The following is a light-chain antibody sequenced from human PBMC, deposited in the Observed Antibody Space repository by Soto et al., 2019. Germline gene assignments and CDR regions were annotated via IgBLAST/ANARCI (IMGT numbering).Light chain of an antibody. CDR3: QQYGSSLYT. CDR2: GAS. V-gene: IGKV3-20*01. CDR1: QSISSSS. J-gene: IGKJ2*01. Sequence: EIVLTQSPGTLSLSPGEGATLSCRASQSISSSSLAWYQQKPGQAPRLLIYGASSRATGIPDRFSGSGSGTDFTLTISRLEPEDFAVYYCQQYGSSLYTFGQGTKLEIK.